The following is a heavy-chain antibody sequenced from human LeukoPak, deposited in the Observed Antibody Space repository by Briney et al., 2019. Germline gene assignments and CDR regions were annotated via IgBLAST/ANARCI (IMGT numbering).Heavy chain of an antibody. Sequence: PSETLSLTCAVYGGSFSGYYWSWIRQPPGKGLEWIGEINHSGSTNYNPSLKSRVTISVDTSKNQFSLKLSSVTAADTAVYYCARGGYFDYWGQGTLVTVSS. CDR1: GGSFSGYY. CDR2: INHSGST. CDR3: ARGGYFDY. J-gene: IGHJ4*02. V-gene: IGHV4-34*01.